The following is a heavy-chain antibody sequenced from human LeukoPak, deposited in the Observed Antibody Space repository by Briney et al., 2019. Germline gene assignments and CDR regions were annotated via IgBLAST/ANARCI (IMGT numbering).Heavy chain of an antibody. V-gene: IGHV3-66*01. Sequence: GGSLRLSCAASGFTVSSNYMSWVRQAPGKGLEWVSVIYSGGTTYYADSVKGRLTISRDNSKKTLYLQMNSLRAEDTAVYYCARETGDDAFDIWGQGTMVTVSS. CDR2: IYSGGTT. CDR3: ARETGDDAFDI. D-gene: IGHD7-27*01. CDR1: GFTVSSNY. J-gene: IGHJ3*02.